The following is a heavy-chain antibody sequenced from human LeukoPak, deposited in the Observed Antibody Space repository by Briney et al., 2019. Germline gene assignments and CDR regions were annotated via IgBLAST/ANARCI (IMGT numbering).Heavy chain of an antibody. CDR1: GFTFSSYA. CDR3: GRVKEASAFDI. Sequence: GGSLRLSCAASGFTFSSYAMSWVRQAPGKELQWVSGISGSGGSTYYADSVKGRFTISRDNSKNSLYLQMNSLRAEDTAVYYCGRVKEASAFDIWGQGTLVTVSS. V-gene: IGHV3-23*01. J-gene: IGHJ3*02. D-gene: IGHD5-12*01. CDR2: ISGSGGST.